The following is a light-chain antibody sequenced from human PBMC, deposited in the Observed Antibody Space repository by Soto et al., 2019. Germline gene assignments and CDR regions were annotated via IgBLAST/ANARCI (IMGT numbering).Light chain of an antibody. CDR2: DVS. CDR1: SSDVGGYNY. CDR3: SSYTSSSTRV. V-gene: IGLV2-14*01. J-gene: IGLJ1*01. Sequence: QSALTQPASVSGSPGQSITISCTGTSSDVGGYNYVSWYQQHPGKAPKLMIYDVSNRPSGVSNRFSGSKSGNTASLTISGLQAEDDADYYCSSYTSSSTRVFGTGTXVTV.